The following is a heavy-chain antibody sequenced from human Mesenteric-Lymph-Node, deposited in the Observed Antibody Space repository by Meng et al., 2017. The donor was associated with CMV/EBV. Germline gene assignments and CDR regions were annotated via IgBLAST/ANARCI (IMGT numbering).Heavy chain of an antibody. V-gene: IGHV1-3*01. J-gene: IGHJ4*02. CDR2: INVGNGNT. Sequence: CKASGYAFSNYAIHWVRQAPGQRLEWMGWINVGNGNTNSSPKLQGRVSLTRDTSASTAYMELRNLRSDDTAVYYCARAGGNWNAYSDSWGQGTLVTVSS. CDR3: ARAGGNWNAYSDS. CDR1: GYAFSNYA. D-gene: IGHD1-1*01.